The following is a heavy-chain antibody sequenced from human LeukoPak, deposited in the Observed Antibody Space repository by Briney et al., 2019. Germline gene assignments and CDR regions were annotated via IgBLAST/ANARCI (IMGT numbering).Heavy chain of an antibody. CDR2: IGSSGTTI. D-gene: IGHD1-26*01. CDR1: GFPFSIYE. V-gene: IGHV3-48*03. CDR3: ARSRGNSGSYPLDY. J-gene: IGHJ4*01. Sequence: PGGSLRLPCAVSGFPFSIYEMNWVRQAPGKGLEWVSNIGSSGTTIYYADSVKGRFPISRDNAKNSLYLQMNSLRVEDTAVYYCARSRGNSGSYPLDYWGQGTLVTVSS.